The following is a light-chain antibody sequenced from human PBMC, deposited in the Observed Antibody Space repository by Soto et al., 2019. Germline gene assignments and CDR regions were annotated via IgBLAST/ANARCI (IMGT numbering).Light chain of an antibody. CDR1: QNVHTF. Sequence: EIVLTQSPATVSLSPGESATLSCRASQNVHTFLAWYQQRPGQAHRLLIYDASFRATGIPARFSGSGSGTDFTLTISSLEPEDFAVYYCQQRSFWPLFTFGQGPRLEIK. CDR3: QQRSFWPLFT. CDR2: DAS. V-gene: IGKV3-11*01. J-gene: IGKJ2*01.